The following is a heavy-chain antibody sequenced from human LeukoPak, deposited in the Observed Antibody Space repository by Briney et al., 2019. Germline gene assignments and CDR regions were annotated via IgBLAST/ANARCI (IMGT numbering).Heavy chain of an antibody. CDR1: GFTFSSYG. Sequence: SGGSLRLSCAASGFTFSSYGMHWVRQAPGKGLEWVAVIWYDGSNKYYADSVKGRFTFSRDNSKNTLYLQMNSLRAEDTAVYYCARDRSSGGEFDYWGQGTLVTVSS. CDR2: IWYDGSNK. D-gene: IGHD6-19*01. V-gene: IGHV3-33*01. J-gene: IGHJ4*02. CDR3: ARDRSSGGEFDY.